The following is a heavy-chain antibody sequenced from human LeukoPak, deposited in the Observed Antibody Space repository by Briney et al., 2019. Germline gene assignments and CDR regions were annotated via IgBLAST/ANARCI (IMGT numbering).Heavy chain of an antibody. CDR3: AREGGEDIR. CDR2: IYTSGST. J-gene: IGHJ4*02. D-gene: IGHD2-15*01. Sequence: SQTLSLTCSVSGGSISGSSYYWSWIRQPAGKGLEWIGRIYTSGSTNYNPSLKSRVTISVDTSKNQFSLKLSSMTAVDTAVYYCAREGGEDIRWGQGTLVTVSS. CDR1: GGSISGSSYY. V-gene: IGHV4-61*02.